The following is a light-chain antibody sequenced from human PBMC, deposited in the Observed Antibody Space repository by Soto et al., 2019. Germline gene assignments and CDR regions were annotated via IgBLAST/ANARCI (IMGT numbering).Light chain of an antibody. CDR3: SSYTSNSTLV. CDR2: EVS. V-gene: IGLV2-14*01. Sequence: QSVLTQAASVSGSPGQSITISCTGTSSDVGGYNYVSWYQQHPGKAPKLMIYEVSNRPSGVSNRFSGSKSGNTASLTISGLQAEDEADYYCSSYTSNSTLVFGGGTKVTVL. CDR1: SSDVGGYNY. J-gene: IGLJ2*01.